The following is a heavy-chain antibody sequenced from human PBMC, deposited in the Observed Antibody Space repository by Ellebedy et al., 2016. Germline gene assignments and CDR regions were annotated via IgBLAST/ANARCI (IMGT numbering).Heavy chain of an antibody. J-gene: IGHJ3*02. CDR2: ISVSTTST. Sequence: GESLKISCAASGFTFSTYSMNWVRQAPGRGLEWVSYISVSTTSTYYADSVKGRFTISRDNSKNTLYLQMNSLRAEDTAVYYCANIPMYYDILTGYYTYDAFDIWGQGTMVTVSS. CDR3: ANIPMYYDILTGYYTYDAFDI. V-gene: IGHV3-48*01. CDR1: GFTFSTYS. D-gene: IGHD3-9*01.